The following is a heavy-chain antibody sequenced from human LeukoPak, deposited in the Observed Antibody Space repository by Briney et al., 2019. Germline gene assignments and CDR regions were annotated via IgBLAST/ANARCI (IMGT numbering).Heavy chain of an antibody. J-gene: IGHJ4*02. CDR2: IYTSGST. CDR3: AREYDSSGYSFYYFDY. V-gene: IGHV4-4*07. Sequence: PSETLSLTCTVSGGSISSYYWSWIRQPAGKGLEWIGRIYTSGSTNYNPSLKSRVTMSVDTSKNQFSPKLSSVTAADTAVYYCAREYDSSGYSFYYFDYWGQGTLVTVSS. D-gene: IGHD3-22*01. CDR1: GGSISSYY.